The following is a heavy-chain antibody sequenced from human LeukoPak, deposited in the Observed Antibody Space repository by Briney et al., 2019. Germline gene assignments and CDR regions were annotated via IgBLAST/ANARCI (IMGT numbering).Heavy chain of an antibody. V-gene: IGHV4-59*01. Sequence: PSETLSLTCTVSGGSISIYYWSWIRQPPGKGLEWIGYIYYSGSTNYNPSLKSRVTISVDTSKNQFSLKLSSVTAADTAVYYCARGGYSSGVFDYWGQGTLVTVSS. D-gene: IGHD6-19*01. CDR1: GGSISIYY. J-gene: IGHJ4*02. CDR3: ARGGYSSGVFDY. CDR2: IYYSGST.